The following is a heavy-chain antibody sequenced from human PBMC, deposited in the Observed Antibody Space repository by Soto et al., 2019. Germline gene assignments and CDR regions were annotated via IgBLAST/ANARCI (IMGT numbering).Heavy chain of an antibody. V-gene: IGHV1-3*01. CDR3: ARGVAGPLHWFDP. Sequence: ASVKVSCKASGYTFTSYAMHRVHQAPGHRLEWMGWINAGNGNTKYSQKLQGRVTITRDTSASTAYMELSSLRSEDTAVYYCARGVAGPLHWFDPWGQGTLVTVSS. J-gene: IGHJ5*02. D-gene: IGHD6-19*01. CDR1: GYTFTSYA. CDR2: INAGNGNT.